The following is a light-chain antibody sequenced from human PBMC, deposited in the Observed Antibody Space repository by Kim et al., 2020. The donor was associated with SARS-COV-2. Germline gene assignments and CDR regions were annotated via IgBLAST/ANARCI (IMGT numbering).Light chain of an antibody. J-gene: IGKJ2*01. V-gene: IGKV3-20*01. CDR1: QSISSEF. CDR3: QQYTTSPPAYT. Sequence: PGERATLSCRASQSISSEFLAWYQQISGQPPRLLIFGASNRVAGIPDRFSGGGSGTDFTLTITRLEPADSAIYYCQQYTTSPPAYTFGQGTKLEI. CDR2: GAS.